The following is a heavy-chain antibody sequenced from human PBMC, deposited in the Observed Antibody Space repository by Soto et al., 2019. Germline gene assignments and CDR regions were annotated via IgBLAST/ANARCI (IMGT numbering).Heavy chain of an antibody. D-gene: IGHD2-15*01. Sequence: EVQLVESGGGLVQPGGSLRLSCAASGFTVSSNYMSWVRQAPGKGLEWVSVIYSGGSTYYADSVKGRFTISRHNSKNTRYLQMNSLRAEDTAVYYCARAGVVATWYFDLWGRGTLVTVSS. CDR3: ARAGVVATWYFDL. CDR1: GFTVSSNY. J-gene: IGHJ2*01. CDR2: IYSGGST. V-gene: IGHV3-53*04.